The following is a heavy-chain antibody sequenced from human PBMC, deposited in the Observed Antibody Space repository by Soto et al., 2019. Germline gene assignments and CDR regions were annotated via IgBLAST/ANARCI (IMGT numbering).Heavy chain of an antibody. Sequence: EVQLVESGGGLVQPGGSLRLSCAASGFTFSSYWMHWVRQAPGKGLVWVSRINSDGSSISYADSVKGRFTITRDNANNTLYLQMNSLRGEDTAVYYCARDLWGAHWNSGAVDYWGQGTLVTVSS. V-gene: IGHV3-74*01. J-gene: IGHJ4*02. CDR3: ARDLWGAHWNSGAVDY. D-gene: IGHD1-7*01. CDR1: GFTFSSYW. CDR2: INSDGSSI.